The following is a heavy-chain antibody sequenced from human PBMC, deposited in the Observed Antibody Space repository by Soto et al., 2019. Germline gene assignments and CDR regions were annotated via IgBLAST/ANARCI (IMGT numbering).Heavy chain of an antibody. Sequence: GGSLRLSCAASGFTFSSYAMHWVRQAPGKGLEWVAVISYDGSNKYYADSVKGRFTISRDNSKNTPYLQMNSLRADDTAVYYCARDTAMGYSYTFDYWGQGTLVTVSS. J-gene: IGHJ4*02. D-gene: IGHD5-18*01. CDR2: ISYDGSNK. CDR1: GFTFSSYA. CDR3: ARDTAMGYSYTFDY. V-gene: IGHV3-30-3*01.